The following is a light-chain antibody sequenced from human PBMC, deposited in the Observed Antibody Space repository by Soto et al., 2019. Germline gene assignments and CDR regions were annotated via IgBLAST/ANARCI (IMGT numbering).Light chain of an antibody. CDR1: QSIAPY. CDR3: QKYNSAPLT. V-gene: IGKV1-27*01. CDR2: AAS. Sequence: DVQMTQSASSLSASVGDRVTITCRASQSIAPYLAWFQQKPGKVPKLLIYAASTLQSGVPSRFSGSGSGTDFTLTISSLQPEDVATYYCQKYNSAPLTFGGGTKVEIK. J-gene: IGKJ4*01.